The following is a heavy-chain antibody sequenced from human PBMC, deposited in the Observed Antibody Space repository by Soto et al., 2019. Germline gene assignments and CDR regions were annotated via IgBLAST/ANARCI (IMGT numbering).Heavy chain of an antibody. V-gene: IGHV4-59*08. CDR1: GGSISSYY. CDR3: ARHRVTAYGDYPDY. J-gene: IGHJ4*02. CDR2: IYYSGST. Sequence: QVQLQESGPGLVKPSETLSLTCTVSGGSISSYYWSWIRQPPGKGLEWIGYIYYSGSTNYNPSLNSRVTISVATSKTQFSLKLSSVTAADTAVYYWARHRVTAYGDYPDYSGQVTLVTASS. D-gene: IGHD4-17*01.